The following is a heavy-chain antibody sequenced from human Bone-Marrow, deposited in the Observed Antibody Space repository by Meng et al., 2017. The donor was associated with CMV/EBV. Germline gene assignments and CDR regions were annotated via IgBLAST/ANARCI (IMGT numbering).Heavy chain of an antibody. D-gene: IGHD2-2*02. CDR2: IYYTGST. J-gene: IGHJ6*02. Sequence: TETLSLTCTVSGGSINNTGYYWGWIRQSPGKGLEWIANIYYTGSTYYDLSLRSRVTISVDTSKSQFSLNLYSVTAADTAVYYCARCFGYCSSTSCYRVDYYYYYGMDVWGQGTTVTVSS. CDR1: GGSINNTGYY. CDR3: ARCFGYCSSTSCYRVDYYYYYGMDV. V-gene: IGHV4-39*07.